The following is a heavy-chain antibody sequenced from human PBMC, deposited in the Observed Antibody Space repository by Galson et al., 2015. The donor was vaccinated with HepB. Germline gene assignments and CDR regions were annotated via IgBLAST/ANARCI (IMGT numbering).Heavy chain of an antibody. CDR1: GFTFSNAW. Sequence: SLRLSCAASGFTFSNAWMNWVRQAPGKGLEWVGRIKKKTDGGTTDYAAPVKGRFTISRDDSKNTLYLQMNSLKTEDTAVYYCTTGISLGYCSSTSCPSWGQGTLVTVSS. D-gene: IGHD2-2*01. V-gene: IGHV3-15*07. CDR2: IKKKTDGGTT. CDR3: TTGISLGYCSSTSCPS. J-gene: IGHJ4*02.